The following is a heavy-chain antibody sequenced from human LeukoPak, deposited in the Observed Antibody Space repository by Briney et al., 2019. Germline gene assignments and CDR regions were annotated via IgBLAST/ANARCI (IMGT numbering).Heavy chain of an antibody. CDR2: INPSGGST. J-gene: IGHJ4*02. CDR1: GYTFTSYY. V-gene: IGHV1-46*01. D-gene: IGHD3-22*01. CDR3: ARDSTKIVVATGAYYFDY. Sequence: ASVKVSCKASGYTFTSYYMHQVRQAPGQGLEWMGIINPSGGSTSYAQKFQGRVTMTRDTSTSTVYMELSSLRSEDTAVYYCARDSTKIVVATGAYYFDYWGQGTLVTVSS.